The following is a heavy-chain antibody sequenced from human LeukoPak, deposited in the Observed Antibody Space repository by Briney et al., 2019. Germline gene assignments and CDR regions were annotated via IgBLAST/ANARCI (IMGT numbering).Heavy chain of an antibody. CDR3: AAVQVGANYYFDY. CDR1: GFTFSSYG. V-gene: IGHV3-30*03. CDR2: ISYDGRSK. J-gene: IGHJ4*02. D-gene: IGHD1-26*01. Sequence: PGGSLRLSCAASGFTFSSYGMHWVRQAPGKGLEWVAVISYDGRSKYYADSMKGRFTISRDNSKNTLYLQMNSLRSEDTAVYYCAAVQVGANYYFDYWGQGTLVTVSS.